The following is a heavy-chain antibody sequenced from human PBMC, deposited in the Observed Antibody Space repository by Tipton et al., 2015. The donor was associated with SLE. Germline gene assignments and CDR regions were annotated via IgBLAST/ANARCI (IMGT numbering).Heavy chain of an antibody. Sequence: GSLRLSCAASGFTFSTYIMNWVRQAPGKGLEWVSYIGSSSSTIYYTDSVKGRFTISRDNSQKTLYLQMNSLRAEDTAVYYCARDRAEYCNGDCSHMDVWGKGTRVTVSS. CDR2: IGSSSSTI. CDR1: GFTFSTYI. CDR3: ARDRAEYCNGDCSHMDV. V-gene: IGHV3-48*01. D-gene: IGHD2-21*01. J-gene: IGHJ6*03.